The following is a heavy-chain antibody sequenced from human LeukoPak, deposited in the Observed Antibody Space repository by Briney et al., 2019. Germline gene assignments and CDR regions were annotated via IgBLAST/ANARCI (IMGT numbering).Heavy chain of an antibody. CDR3: ARTAGYDSSGYVHDAFDI. J-gene: IGHJ3*02. CDR2: IYSGGST. Sequence: SGGSLRLSCAASGFTVSSNYMSWVRQAPGKGLEWVSVIYSGGSTYYADSVKGRFTISRDNFKNTLYLQMNSLRAEDTAVYYCARTAGYDSSGYVHDAFDIWGQGTMVTVSS. D-gene: IGHD3-22*01. CDR1: GFTVSSNY. V-gene: IGHV3-53*01.